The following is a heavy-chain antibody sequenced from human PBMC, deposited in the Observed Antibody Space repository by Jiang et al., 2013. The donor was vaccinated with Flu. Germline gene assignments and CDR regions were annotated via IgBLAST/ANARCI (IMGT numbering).Heavy chain of an antibody. V-gene: IGHV5-51*01. D-gene: IGHD2-21*02. Sequence: QLVESGAEVKKPGESLKISCKGSGYSFTSYWIGWVRQMPGKGLEWMGIIYPGDSDTRYSPSFQGQVTISADKSISTAYLQWSSLKASDTAMYYCARIICGGDCYSGLGFFDYWGQGTLVTVSS. CDR3: ARIICGGDCYSGLGFFDY. J-gene: IGHJ4*02. CDR1: GYSFTSYW. CDR2: IYPGDSDT.